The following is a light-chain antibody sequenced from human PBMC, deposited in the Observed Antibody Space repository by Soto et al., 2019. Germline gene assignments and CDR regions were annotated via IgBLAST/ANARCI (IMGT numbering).Light chain of an antibody. CDR3: QQYGISPWT. J-gene: IGKJ1*01. CDR2: GAS. CDR1: QSVINSY. V-gene: IGKV3-20*01. Sequence: EIVLTQSPSTLSLSPGERATLSCRASQSVINSYLAWYQHKAGQAPRLLIYGASSRATGIPDRFSGSGSGTDFTLTISRLEPEDFAVYYCQQYGISPWTFGQGTKVEIK.